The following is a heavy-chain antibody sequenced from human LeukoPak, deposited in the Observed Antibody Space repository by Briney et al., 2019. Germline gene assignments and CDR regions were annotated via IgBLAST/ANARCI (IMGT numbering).Heavy chain of an antibody. D-gene: IGHD5-12*01. J-gene: IGHJ6*02. CDR3: ARAVVVATMYYYYYYGMDV. CDR1: GFTFSDHY. Sequence: GGSLRLSCAASGFTFSDHYMDWVRQAPGKGLEWVGRTRNKANSYTTEYAASVKGRFTISRDDSKNSLYLQTNSLKTEDTAVYYCARAVVVATMYYYYYYGMDVWGQGTTVTVSS. CDR2: TRNKANSYTT. V-gene: IGHV3-72*01.